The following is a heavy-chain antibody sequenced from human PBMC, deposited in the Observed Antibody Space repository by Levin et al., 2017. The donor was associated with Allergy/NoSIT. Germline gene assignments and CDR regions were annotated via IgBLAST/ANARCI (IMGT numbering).Heavy chain of an antibody. CDR3: ARSYYYDTSGYYQMDI. J-gene: IGHJ3*02. V-gene: IGHV3-11*01. CDR1: GFIFSDYY. D-gene: IGHD3-22*01. CDR2: ISSSGSTI. Sequence: GESLKISCAASGFIFSDYYMSWIRQAPGKGLEWVSYISSSGSTIYYADSVKGRFTISRDNAKHSLSLQMNTLRAEDTAVYYCARSYYYDTSGYYQMDIWGQGTMVTVSS.